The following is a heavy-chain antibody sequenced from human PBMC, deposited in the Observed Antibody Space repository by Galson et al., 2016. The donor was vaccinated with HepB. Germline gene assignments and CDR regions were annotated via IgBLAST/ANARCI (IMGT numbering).Heavy chain of an antibody. J-gene: IGHJ6*02. CDR2: IYPGDSDA. D-gene: IGHD2-2*01. V-gene: IGHV5-51*01. CDR3: ARQQKDVVVPAAPYGLDV. Sequence: QSGAEVKKPGESLKISCKGSGYRFTRYWIAWVRQMPGKGLEWMGIIYPGDSDARYSPSLPGQVIMSADKSISTAYLQWSSLKASDSAIYYCARQQKDVVVPAAPYGLDVWGQGTTVTVSS. CDR1: GYRFTRYW.